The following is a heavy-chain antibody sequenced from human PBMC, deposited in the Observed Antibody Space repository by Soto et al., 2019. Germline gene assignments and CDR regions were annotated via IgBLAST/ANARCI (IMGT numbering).Heavy chain of an antibody. CDR3: ARQFDSSGWDYYYYGMDV. V-gene: IGHV5-51*01. Sequence: GESLKLSCKGSGYSFTSYWIGWVRQMPGKGLEWMGIIYPGDSDTRYSPSFQGQVTISADKSISTAYLQWSSLKASDTAMYYCARQFDSSGWDYYYYGMDVWGQGTTVTVSS. J-gene: IGHJ6*02. CDR2: IYPGDSDT. CDR1: GYSFTSYW. D-gene: IGHD6-19*01.